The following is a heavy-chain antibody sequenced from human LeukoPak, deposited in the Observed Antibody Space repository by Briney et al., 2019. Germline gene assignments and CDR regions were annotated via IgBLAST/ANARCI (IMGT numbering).Heavy chain of an antibody. CDR1: GGSISSGGYY. V-gene: IGHV4-31*03. J-gene: IGHJ5*02. CDR3: ARVRTMVRGVPNWFDP. D-gene: IGHD3-10*01. Sequence: SQTLSLTCTVSGGSISSGGYYWSWIRQHTGKGLEWIGYIYYSGSTYYNPSLKSRVTISVDTSKNQFSLKLSSVTAADTAVYYCARVRTMVRGVPNWFDPWGQGTLVTVSS. CDR2: IYYSGST.